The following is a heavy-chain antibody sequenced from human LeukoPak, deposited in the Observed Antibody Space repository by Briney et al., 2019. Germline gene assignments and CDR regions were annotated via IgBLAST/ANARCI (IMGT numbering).Heavy chain of an antibody. Sequence: ASVKVSCKASGYTFTSYYMHWVRQAPGQGLEWMGIINPSGGSTSYAQKFQGRVTMTTDTSTSTAYMALRSLRSDDTAVYYCARDHNWVVDYWGQGTLVTVSS. CDR3: ARDHNWVVDY. D-gene: IGHD1-1*01. CDR2: INPSGGST. V-gene: IGHV1-46*01. CDR1: GYTFTSYY. J-gene: IGHJ4*02.